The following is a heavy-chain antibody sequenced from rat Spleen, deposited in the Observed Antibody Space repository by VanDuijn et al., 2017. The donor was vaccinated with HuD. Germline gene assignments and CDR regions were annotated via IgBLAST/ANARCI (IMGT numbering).Heavy chain of an antibody. V-gene: IGHV5-29*01. J-gene: IGHJ3*01. CDR1: GFTFKNYW. CDR3: ATPTPGIPFAY. D-gene: IGHD1-4*01. Sequence: EVQLVESGGGLVQPGGSLRLSCVASGFTFKNYWMTWIRQAPTKGLEWVATISYDGSSTYHRDSVKGRFTLSRDNAKSTLYLQMGSLRSEDTATYYCATPTPGIPFAYWGQGTLVTVSS. CDR2: ISYDGSST.